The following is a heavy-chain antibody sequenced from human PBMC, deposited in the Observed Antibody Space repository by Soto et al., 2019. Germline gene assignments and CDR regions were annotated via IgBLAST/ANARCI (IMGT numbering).Heavy chain of an antibody. CDR3: TTGSDGSSWYYYYYGMDV. J-gene: IGHJ6*02. CDR1: GFTFSNAW. Sequence: PGGSLRLSCAASGFTFSNAWMSWVRQAPGKGLEWVGRIKSKTDGGTTDYAAPVKGRFTISRDDSKNTLYLQMNSLKTEDTAVYYCTTGSDGSSWYYYYYGMDVWGQGTTVTVSS. V-gene: IGHV3-15*01. D-gene: IGHD6-13*01. CDR2: IKSKTDGGTT.